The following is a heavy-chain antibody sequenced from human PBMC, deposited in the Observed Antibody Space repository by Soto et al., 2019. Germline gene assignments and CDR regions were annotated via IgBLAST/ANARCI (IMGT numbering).Heavy chain of an antibody. CDR1: GFALSTYS. J-gene: IGHJ3*01. CDR3: AREEGYCVGGSCFRSAFEL. Sequence: EVQLVESGGRLVKPGGSLRLSCAASGFALSTYSIGWVRQAPGKGLEWVSFTFNFDGSLYYADSVKGRVAISRDNAKNSVYLQMNSLRAEDTAVYYCAREEGYCVGGSCFRSAFELWGQGTVVTVSS. D-gene: IGHD2-15*01. CDR2: TFNFDGSL. V-gene: IGHV3-21*01.